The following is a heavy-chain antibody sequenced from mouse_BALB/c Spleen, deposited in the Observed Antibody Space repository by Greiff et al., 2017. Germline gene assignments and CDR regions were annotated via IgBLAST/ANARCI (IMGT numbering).Heavy chain of an antibody. Sequence: QVQLKESGPGLVQPSQSLSITCTVSGFSLTSYGVHWVRQSPGKGLEWLGVIWSGGSTDYNAAFISRLSISKDNSKSQVFFKMNSLQADDTAIYYCASPYGYDVGYYAMDYWGQGTSVTVSS. J-gene: IGHJ4*01. V-gene: IGHV2-4-1*01. D-gene: IGHD2-2*01. CDR1: GFSLTSYG. CDR2: IWSGGST. CDR3: ASPYGYDVGYYAMDY.